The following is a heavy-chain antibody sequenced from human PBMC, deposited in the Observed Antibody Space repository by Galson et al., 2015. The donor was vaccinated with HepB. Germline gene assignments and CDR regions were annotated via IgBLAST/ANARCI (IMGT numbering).Heavy chain of an antibody. CDR2: ISYDGSNK. J-gene: IGHJ3*02. V-gene: IGHV3-30*18. CDR3: AKAKRPGYENDAFDI. CDR1: GFTFSSYG. Sequence: SLRLSCAASGFTFSSYGMHWVRQAPGKGLEWVAVISYDGSNKYYADSVKGRFTISRDNSKNTLYLQMNSLRAEDTAVYYCAKAKRPGYENDAFDIWGQGTMVTVSS. D-gene: IGHD5-12*01.